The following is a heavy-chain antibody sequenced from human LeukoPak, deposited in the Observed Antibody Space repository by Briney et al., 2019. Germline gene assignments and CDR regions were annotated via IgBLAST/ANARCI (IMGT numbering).Heavy chain of an antibody. Sequence: GGSLRLSCAASGFTLSEYYMGWLRHAPGEGREWISYISPRSTDTNYSDSVNDRITISRDNAKNSLYLEMNSLRAEDTAVFYCVREYCSGDRCYSSYYGMDVWGQGTTVTVSS. CDR1: GFTLSEYY. CDR3: VREYCSGDRCYSSYYGMDV. J-gene: IGHJ6*02. CDR2: ISPRSTDT. D-gene: IGHD2-15*01. V-gene: IGHV3-11*06.